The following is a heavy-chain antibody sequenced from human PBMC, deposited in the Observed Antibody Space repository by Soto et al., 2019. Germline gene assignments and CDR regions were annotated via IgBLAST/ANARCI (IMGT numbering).Heavy chain of an antibody. V-gene: IGHV3-30*18. CDR1: GFTFSNYG. D-gene: IGHD4-4*01. J-gene: IGHJ5*02. CDR3: AKAMTTLTTAWFDP. CDR2: VSYDGSNE. Sequence: PGGSLRLSCAASGFTFSNYGMHWIRQAPGKGLEWVAVVSYDGSNEYSADSVKGRFTISRDNSKNTVYLQMNSLRAEDTAVYYCAKAMTTLTTAWFDPWGQGTLVTVSS.